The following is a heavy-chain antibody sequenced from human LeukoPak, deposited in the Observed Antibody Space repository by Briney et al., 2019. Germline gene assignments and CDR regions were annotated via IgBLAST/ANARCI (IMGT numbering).Heavy chain of an antibody. CDR3: ATQNFGY. J-gene: IGHJ4*02. CDR2: ITDSGDGT. V-gene: IGHV3-23*01. CDR1: GFTLTNYA. Sequence: PGGSLRLSCAASGFTLTNYAMSWVRQAPGEGLEWVSTITDSGDGTYYADSVKGRFTISRDSSKNTLYLQMNSLRVEDTAVYYCATQNFGYWGQGTLVTVSS.